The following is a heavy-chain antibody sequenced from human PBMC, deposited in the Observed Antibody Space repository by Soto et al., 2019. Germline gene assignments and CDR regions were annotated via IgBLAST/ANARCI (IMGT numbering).Heavy chain of an antibody. V-gene: IGHV3-30*18. CDR2: ISYDGSNK. D-gene: IGHD6-13*01. CDR3: AKDQASGYGSFDS. J-gene: IGHJ4*02. Sequence: GGSLRLSCAASGFPFNIYGMHWVRRSPDKGLEWVALISYDGSNKYYADSVKGRFTISRENSKNTLFLQMNRLRADDTAVYYCAKDQASGYGSFDSWHQGRLVTFSS. CDR1: GFPFNIYG.